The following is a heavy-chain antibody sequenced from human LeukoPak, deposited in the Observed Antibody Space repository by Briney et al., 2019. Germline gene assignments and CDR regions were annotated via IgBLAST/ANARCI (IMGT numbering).Heavy chain of an antibody. V-gene: IGHV4-4*02. CDR3: TRENAAFSPFGY. CDR1: GGSITTTNF. J-gene: IGHJ4*02. Sequence: TPSETLSLTCGVSGGSITTTNFWSWVRQTPGQGLEWIGEVSVSGLSDYNPSLRGRVTMSLDTSKNHLSLKLTSVTAADTAVYYCTRENAAFSPFGYWGQGTLATV. CDR2: VSVSGLS. D-gene: IGHD6-25*01.